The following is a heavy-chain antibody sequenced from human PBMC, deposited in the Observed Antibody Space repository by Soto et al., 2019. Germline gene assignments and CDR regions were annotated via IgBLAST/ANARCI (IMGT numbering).Heavy chain of an antibody. V-gene: IGHV1-3*01. CDR3: ARGIATGQLDP. CDR1: GYTFTRYT. J-gene: IGHJ5*02. Sequence: ASVKVHCKASGYTFTRYTMNWVRQAPGQRLEWMGWINPDNGNTKSSQKFQDRVIITRDTSASTAYMDLSSLRSEDTAVYYCARGIATGQLDPWGQGTLVTVSS. CDR2: INPDNGNT. D-gene: IGHD2-15*01.